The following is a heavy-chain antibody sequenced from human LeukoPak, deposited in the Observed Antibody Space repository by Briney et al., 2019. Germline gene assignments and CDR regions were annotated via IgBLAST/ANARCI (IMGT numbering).Heavy chain of an antibody. CDR3: ARGDSGSNPYYYYYYMDV. J-gene: IGHJ6*03. CDR1: GYSFTGYY. D-gene: IGHD1-26*01. Sequence: GASVKVSCMASGYSFTGYYIHWVRQAPGQGLEWMGWINPNSGGTNYAQKFQGRVTMTRDTSISTAYMELSSLRSEDTAVYYCARGDSGSNPYYYYYYMDVWGKGTTVTVSS. V-gene: IGHV1-2*02. CDR2: INPNSGGT.